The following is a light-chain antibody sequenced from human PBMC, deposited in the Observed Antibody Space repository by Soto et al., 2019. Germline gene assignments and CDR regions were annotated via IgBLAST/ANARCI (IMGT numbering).Light chain of an antibody. V-gene: IGKV1-33*01. CDR2: AAS. Sequence: DIQMTQSPSSLSASVGERVTITCQASQDISNYLNWYQQKPGKAPKLLIYAASNLGTGVPSRFSGSGSVTDFTFTISSLQPEDIATYYCQQYGNVPKTFVQGTKVEIK. CDR3: QQYGNVPKT. CDR1: QDISNY. J-gene: IGKJ1*01.